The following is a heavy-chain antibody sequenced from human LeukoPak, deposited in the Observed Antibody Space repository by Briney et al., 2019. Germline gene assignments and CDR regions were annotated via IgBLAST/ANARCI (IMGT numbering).Heavy chain of an antibody. CDR2: ISSNGGST. V-gene: IGHV3-64*01. Sequence: GGSLRLSCAASGFTFSSYAMHWVRQAPGKGLEYVSAISSNGGSTYYANSVKGRFTISRDNAKNSLYLQMNSLRVEDTAAYYCAKVAKYYYGSETYYFFEHWGQGTPVTASS. J-gene: IGHJ4*02. CDR1: GFTFSSYA. D-gene: IGHD3-10*01. CDR3: AKVAKYYYGSETYYFFEH.